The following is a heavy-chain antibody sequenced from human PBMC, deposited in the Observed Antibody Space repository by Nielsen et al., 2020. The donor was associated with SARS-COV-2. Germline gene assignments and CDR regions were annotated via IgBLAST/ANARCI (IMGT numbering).Heavy chain of an antibody. CDR3: ARDYGWFDP. J-gene: IGHJ5*02. CDR2: IWYDGSNK. CDR1: GFTFSSYG. Sequence: GESLKISCAASGFTFSSYGMHWVRRAPGKGLEWVAVIWYDGSNKYYADSVKGRFTISRDNSKNTLYLQMNSLRAEDTAVYYCARDYGWFDPWGQGTLVTVSS. V-gene: IGHV3-33*01. D-gene: IGHD3-10*01.